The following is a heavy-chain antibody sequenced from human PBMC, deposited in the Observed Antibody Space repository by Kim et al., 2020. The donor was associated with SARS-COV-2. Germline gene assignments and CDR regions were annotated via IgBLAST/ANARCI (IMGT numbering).Heavy chain of an antibody. Sequence: SPSFQGQVTISADKSISTAYLQWSSLKASDTAMYYCARAYSSSWYGHFDYWGQGTLVTVSS. CDR3: ARAYSSSWYGHFDY. J-gene: IGHJ4*02. D-gene: IGHD6-13*01. V-gene: IGHV5-51*01.